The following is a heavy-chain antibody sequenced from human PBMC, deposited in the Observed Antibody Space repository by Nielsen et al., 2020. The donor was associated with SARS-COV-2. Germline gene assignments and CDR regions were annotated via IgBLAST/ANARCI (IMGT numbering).Heavy chain of an antibody. CDR3: ARRSSGWYWFDP. V-gene: IGHV4-39*07. Sequence: SETLSLTCTVSGGSISSSNYYWSWIRQPPGKGLEWIGEINHSGSTNYNPSLKSRVTISVDTSKNQFSLKLSSVTAADTAVYYCARRSSGWYWFDPWGQGTLVTVSS. CDR2: INHSGST. J-gene: IGHJ5*02. CDR1: GGSISSSNYY. D-gene: IGHD6-19*01.